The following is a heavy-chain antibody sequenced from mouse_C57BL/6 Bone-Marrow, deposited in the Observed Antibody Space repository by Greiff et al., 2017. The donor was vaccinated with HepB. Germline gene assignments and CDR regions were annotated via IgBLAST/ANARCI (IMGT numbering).Heavy chain of an antibody. J-gene: IGHJ4*01. D-gene: IGHD1-1*01. CDR1: GYTFTSYW. V-gene: IGHV1-55*01. CDR3: ARNYYGSSSGAMDY. Sequence: QVQLKQPGAELVKPGASVKMSCKASGYTFTSYWITWVKQRPGQGLEWIGDIYPGSGSTNYNEKFKSKATLTVDTSSSTAYMQLSSLTSEDSAVYYCARNYYGSSSGAMDYWGQGTSVTVSS. CDR2: IYPGSGST.